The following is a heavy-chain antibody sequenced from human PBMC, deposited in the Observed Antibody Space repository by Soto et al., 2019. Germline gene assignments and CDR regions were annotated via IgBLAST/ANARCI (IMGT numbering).Heavy chain of an antibody. J-gene: IGHJ5*02. D-gene: IGHD6-19*01. Sequence: SETLXLTCTVPGDSISGSDDHWTWIRQLPGKGLEWIGYIDYSGETYYNPSFKTRISISVSTSKNQFSLRLTSVTPADTAIYYCAMWARAVAPAGVGADDPWRQGALAIVSS. V-gene: IGHV4-31*03. CDR1: GDSISGSDDH. CDR2: IDYSGET. CDR3: AMWARAVAPAGVGADDP.